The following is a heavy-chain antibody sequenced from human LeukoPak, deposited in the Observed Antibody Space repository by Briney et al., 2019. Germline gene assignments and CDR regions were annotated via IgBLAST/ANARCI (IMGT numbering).Heavy chain of an antibody. D-gene: IGHD6-19*01. CDR1: GGTISSYY. Sequence: SETLSLTCTVSGGTISSYYWNWIRQPPGKGLEWIGYIHYSGSTKYNPSLKSRVTISVDTSKNQFSLKLSSVTAADTAVYYCARWYSSGWASDYWGQGTLVTVSS. CDR2: IHYSGST. CDR3: ARWYSSGWASDY. V-gene: IGHV4-59*08. J-gene: IGHJ4*02.